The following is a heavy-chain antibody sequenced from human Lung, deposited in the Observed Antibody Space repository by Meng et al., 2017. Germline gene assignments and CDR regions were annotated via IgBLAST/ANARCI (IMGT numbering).Heavy chain of an antibody. CDR1: GGSFSDYY. Sequence: GSLRLSCVVSGGSFSDYYWSWIRQPPGKGLEWIGEINHSGSTNYNPSLERRATISVDTSQNNLSLKLSSVTAADSAVYYCARGPTTMAHDFDYWGQGTLVTVSS. CDR2: INHSGST. V-gene: IGHV4-34*01. D-gene: IGHD4-11*01. CDR3: ARGPTTMAHDFDY. J-gene: IGHJ4*02.